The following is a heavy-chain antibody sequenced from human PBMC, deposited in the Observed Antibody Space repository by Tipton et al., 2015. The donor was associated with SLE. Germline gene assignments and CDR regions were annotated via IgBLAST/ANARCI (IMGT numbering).Heavy chain of an antibody. Sequence: SLRLSCAASGFIFSRYEMNWVRQAPGKGLEWVSYITGSGSTIFYVNSVKGRFTISRDNAENSLYLQMNSLRAEDTAVYYCARDIWGASVYFDYWGQGTLVTVS. D-gene: IGHD3-16*01. CDR1: GFIFSRYE. CDR3: ARDIWGASVYFDY. V-gene: IGHV3-48*03. CDR2: ITGSGSTI. J-gene: IGHJ4*02.